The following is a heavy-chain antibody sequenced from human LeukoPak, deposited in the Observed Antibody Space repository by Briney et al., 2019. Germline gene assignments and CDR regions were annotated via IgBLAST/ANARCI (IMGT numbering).Heavy chain of an antibody. CDR2: IYPGDSDT. Sequence: GESLKISCQGSGYTFSNYWIGWVRQMPGKGLEWMGIIYPGDSDTRYSPSFQGQVTISADKYTSTAYLQWCSLKATDTAMYYCARSLHHGDSDVSQFWGQGTRVTVTS. V-gene: IGHV5-51*01. D-gene: IGHD2-21*02. CDR3: ARSLHHGDSDVSQF. J-gene: IGHJ4*02. CDR1: GYTFSNYW.